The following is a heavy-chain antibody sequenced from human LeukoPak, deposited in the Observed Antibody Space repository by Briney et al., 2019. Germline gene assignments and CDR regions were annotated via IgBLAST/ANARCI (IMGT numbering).Heavy chain of an antibody. Sequence: GGSLRLSCAASGFTFSSYAMSWVRQAPGRGLEWVSTISGSGVSTYYADSVKGRFTISRDNAKNSLYLQMNSLRAEDTAVYYCVTGFGDYWGQGTLVTASS. CDR3: VTGFGDY. D-gene: IGHD3-16*01. V-gene: IGHV3-23*01. CDR1: GFTFSSYA. CDR2: ISGSGVST. J-gene: IGHJ4*02.